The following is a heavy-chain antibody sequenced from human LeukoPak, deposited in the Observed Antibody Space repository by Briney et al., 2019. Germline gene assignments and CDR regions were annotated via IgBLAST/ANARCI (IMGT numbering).Heavy chain of an antibody. CDR1: GFTFRSYA. D-gene: IGHD4-17*01. Sequence: GGSLRLSCAASGFTFRSYAMSWVRQAPGKGLEWVSGISDSGSTTYYADSVKGRFTISKDNSKNTVYLQMNSLRAEDTAVYFCARELRGRFDCWGQGTLVTVSS. J-gene: IGHJ4*02. CDR2: ISDSGSTT. V-gene: IGHV3-23*01. CDR3: ARELRGRFDC.